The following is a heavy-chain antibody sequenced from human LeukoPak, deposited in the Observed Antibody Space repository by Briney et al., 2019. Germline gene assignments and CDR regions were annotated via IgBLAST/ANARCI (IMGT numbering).Heavy chain of an antibody. CDR3: ARDLYDYVDY. CDR1: GFTFSSYA. J-gene: IGHJ4*02. CDR2: ISYDGSNK. D-gene: IGHD4/OR15-4a*01. V-gene: IGHV3-30*04. Sequence: GGSLRLSCAASGFTFSSYAMHWVRQAPGKGLEWVAVISYDGSNKYYADSVKGRFTISRDNSKNTLYLQMNSLRAEDTAVYYCARDLYDYVDYWGQGALVTVSS.